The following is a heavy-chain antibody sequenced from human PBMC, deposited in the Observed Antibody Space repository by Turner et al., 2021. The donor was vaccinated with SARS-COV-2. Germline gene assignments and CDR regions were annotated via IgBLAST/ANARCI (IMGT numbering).Heavy chain of an antibody. Sequence: EVQLVGSGGGLIQRGGSLRPSCAASGLTVRSNYMSWVRQARGKWLEWVSVIYSGGSTFYADTVKGRFTISRDNSKNTLYLQMNSVRAEDTSVYYCARDLGGLRFDYWGQGTLVTVSS. J-gene: IGHJ4*02. V-gene: IGHV3-53*01. CDR3: ARDLGGLRFDY. D-gene: IGHD2-15*01. CDR2: IYSGGST. CDR1: GLTVRSNY.